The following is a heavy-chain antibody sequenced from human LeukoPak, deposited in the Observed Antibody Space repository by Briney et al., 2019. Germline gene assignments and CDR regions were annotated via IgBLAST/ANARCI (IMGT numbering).Heavy chain of an antibody. Sequence: XETLSLTCTVSGGSISSYYWSWIRQPPGKGLEWIGYIYYSGSTNYNPSLKSRVTISVDTSKNQFSLKLSSVTAADTAFYYCARSTNWKFDYWGQGTLVTVSS. CDR3: ARSTNWKFDY. CDR1: GGSISSYY. J-gene: IGHJ4*02. D-gene: IGHD1-20*01. CDR2: IYYSGST. V-gene: IGHV4-59*01.